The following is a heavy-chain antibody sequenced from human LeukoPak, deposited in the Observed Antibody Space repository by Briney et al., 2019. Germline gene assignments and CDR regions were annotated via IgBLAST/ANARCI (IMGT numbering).Heavy chain of an antibody. CDR2: ITDTGDNT. J-gene: IGHJ4*02. V-gene: IGHV3-23*01. Sequence: GGSLRLSCAASGFTFSFYGMSWVRRAPGKGLEWVSGITDTGDNTYYADSVKGRFTISRDNSKNTLYLQMNSLRAEGTAVYFCAKDARRASGWYYFDYWGQGSLVTVSS. D-gene: IGHD6-19*01. CDR1: GFTFSFYG. CDR3: AKDARRASGWYYFDY.